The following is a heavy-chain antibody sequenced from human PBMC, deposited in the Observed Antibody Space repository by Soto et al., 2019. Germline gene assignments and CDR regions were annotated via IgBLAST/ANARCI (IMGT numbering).Heavy chain of an antibody. J-gene: IGHJ5*02. CDR3: ARETRRRWYSSSPPRWFDP. CDR2: MNPNSGNT. D-gene: IGHD6-13*01. Sequence: QVQLVQSGAEVKKPGASVKVSCKASGYTFTSYDINWVRQATGQGLEWMGWMNPNSGNTGYAQKFQGRVTMTRNTSISTAYMELSSLRSEDTAVYYCARETRRRWYSSSPPRWFDPWGQGTLVTVSS. V-gene: IGHV1-8*01. CDR1: GYTFTSYD.